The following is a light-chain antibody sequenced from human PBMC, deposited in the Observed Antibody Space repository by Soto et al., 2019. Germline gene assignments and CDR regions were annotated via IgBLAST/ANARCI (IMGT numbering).Light chain of an antibody. CDR3: QQYNSYSQT. CDR2: DAS. CDR1: QSISSW. J-gene: IGKJ1*01. Sequence: DIQMTQSPSTLSASVGDRVTITCRASQSISSWLAWYQQKPGQAPKLLIYDASSLESGVPSRFSGSGSGTEFTLTISSLQPDDFATDYCQQYNSYSQTFGQGTKVEIK. V-gene: IGKV1-5*01.